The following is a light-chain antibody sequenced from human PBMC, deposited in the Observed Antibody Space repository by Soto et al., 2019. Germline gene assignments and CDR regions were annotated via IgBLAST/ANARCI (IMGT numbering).Light chain of an antibody. CDR1: NSNIGAGYD. Sequence: QPVLTQPPSVSGAPGQRVTISCTGYNSNIGAGYDVHWYQQLPGTAPKLLIYGNSNRPSGVPDRFSASKSGTSASLAITGLQAEDEADYYCQSYDSSLSGWVFGGGTKLT. J-gene: IGLJ3*02. CDR3: QSYDSSLSGWV. V-gene: IGLV1-40*01. CDR2: GNS.